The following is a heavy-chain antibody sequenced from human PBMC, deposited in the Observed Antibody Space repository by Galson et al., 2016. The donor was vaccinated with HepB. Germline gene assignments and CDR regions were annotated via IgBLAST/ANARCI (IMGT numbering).Heavy chain of an antibody. D-gene: IGHD3-16*02. CDR3: AKGGRSAISYLYYNVDV. Sequence: SLRLSCAASGFMFDDFAMHWVRQAPGKGLEWVSGINWNSKSIGYVDSVKGRFIISRDNVKQSVYLQLHSLRPEDTALYYCAKGGRSAISYLYYNVDVWGQGTTVIVSS. J-gene: IGHJ6*02. V-gene: IGHV3-9*01. CDR1: GFMFDDFA. CDR2: INWNSKSI.